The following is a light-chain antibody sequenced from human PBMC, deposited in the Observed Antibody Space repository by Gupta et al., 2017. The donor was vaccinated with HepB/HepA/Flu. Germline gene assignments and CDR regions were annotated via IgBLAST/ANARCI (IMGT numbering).Light chain of an antibody. V-gene: IGKV3-20*01. J-gene: IGKJ5*01. CDR1: QSVSSSY. CDR3: QQYGSSPIT. Sequence: EIVLTQSPGTLSLSPGERATLSCRASQSVSSSYLAWDQQKPGQASRLLNYGASSRATGIPDRFSGSGSGTDFTITISRLEPEDFAVYYCQQYGSSPITFGQGTRLEIK. CDR2: GAS.